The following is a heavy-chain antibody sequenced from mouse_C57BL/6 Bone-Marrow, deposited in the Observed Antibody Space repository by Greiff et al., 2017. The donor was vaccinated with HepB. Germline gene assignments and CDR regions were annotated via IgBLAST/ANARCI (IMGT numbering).Heavy chain of an antibody. D-gene: IGHD2-3*01. CDR2: IDPETGGT. CDR1: GYTFTDYE. V-gene: IGHV1-15*01. CDR3: TRENLFRDY. Sequence: VKLQESGAELVRPGASVTLSCKASGYTFTDYEMHWVKQTPVHGLEWIGAIDPETGGTAYNQKFKGKAILTADKSSSTAYMELRSLTSEDSAVYYCTRENLFRDYWGQGTTLTVSS. J-gene: IGHJ2*01.